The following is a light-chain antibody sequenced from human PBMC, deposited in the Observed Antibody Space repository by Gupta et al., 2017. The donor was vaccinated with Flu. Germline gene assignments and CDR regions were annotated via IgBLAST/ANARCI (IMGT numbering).Light chain of an antibody. Sequence: VLTPPLSLSAAPAQTVAISCSGSSSNLGNNYVSWYQQLPGTAPKLLIYENNKRPSGIPDRFSGSKSGTSATLGITGLQTGDEADYYCGTWDSSLSALFGRGTKLTVL. CDR1: SSNLGNNY. CDR3: GTWDSSLSAL. V-gene: IGLV1-51*02. CDR2: ENN. J-gene: IGLJ3*02.